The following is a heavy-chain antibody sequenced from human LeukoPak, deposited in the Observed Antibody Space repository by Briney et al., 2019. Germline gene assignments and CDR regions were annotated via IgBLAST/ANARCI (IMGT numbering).Heavy chain of an antibody. CDR2: INPSGGST. Sequence: ASVKVSCKASGYTFTSYYMHWVRQAPGQGLEWMGIINPSGGSTSYAQKFQGRVTMTRDMSTSTVYMELSSLRSEDTAVYYCARESGATNFDYWGQGTLVTVSS. V-gene: IGHV1-46*01. D-gene: IGHD1-26*01. CDR3: ARESGATNFDY. J-gene: IGHJ4*02. CDR1: GYTFTSYY.